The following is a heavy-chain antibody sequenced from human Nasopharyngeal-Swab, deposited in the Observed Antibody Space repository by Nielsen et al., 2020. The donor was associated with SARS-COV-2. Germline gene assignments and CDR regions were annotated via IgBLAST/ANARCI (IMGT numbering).Heavy chain of an antibody. D-gene: IGHD4-11*01. CDR2: ITWNSGNK. CDR3: TKGRADYSNPSFDN. V-gene: IGHV3-9*01. J-gene: IGHJ4*02. Sequence: SLKISCAASGFTFENYAMHWVRQPPGKGLEWVSGITWNSGNKGYAESVQGRFTISRDNARSSLYLQMDSLRPDDTAFYYCTKGRADYSNPSFDNWGQGTLVTVPS. CDR1: GFTFENYA.